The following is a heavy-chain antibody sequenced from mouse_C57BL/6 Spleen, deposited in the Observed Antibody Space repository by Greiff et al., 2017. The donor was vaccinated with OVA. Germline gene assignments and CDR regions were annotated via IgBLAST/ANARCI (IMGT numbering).Heavy chain of an antibody. CDR2: IDPETGGT. J-gene: IGHJ4*01. CDR1: GYTFTDYE. V-gene: IGHV1-15*01. D-gene: IGHD1-1*01. Sequence: VKLMESGAELVRPGASVTLSCKASGYTFTDYEMHWVKQTPVHGLEWIGAIDPETGGTAYNQKSKGKAILTADKSSSTAYMELRSLTSEDSAVYYCKGSSYGYYAMDYWGQGTSVTVSS. CDR3: KGSSYGYYAMDY.